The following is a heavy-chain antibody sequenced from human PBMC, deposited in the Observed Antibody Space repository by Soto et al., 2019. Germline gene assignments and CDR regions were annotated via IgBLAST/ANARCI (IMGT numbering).Heavy chain of an antibody. V-gene: IGHV3-23*01. Sequence: GVLSLSCAAAGFTFGSYAMSWVRQAPGKGLELVSGISGSGGSTSYADSVKGRFTISRDNSNNMVYLQMDNVRADDTAVYYCARQQGGSSSPLYFDYWGQGTLVTVSS. CDR2: ISGSGGST. CDR1: GFTFGSYA. J-gene: IGHJ4*02. CDR3: ARQQGGSSSPLYFDY. D-gene: IGHD6-6*01.